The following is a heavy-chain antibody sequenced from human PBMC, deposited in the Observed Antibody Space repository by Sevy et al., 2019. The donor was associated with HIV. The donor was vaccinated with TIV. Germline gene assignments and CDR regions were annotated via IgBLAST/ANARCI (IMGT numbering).Heavy chain of an antibody. J-gene: IGHJ4*02. CDR3: AKTPMTEAAPYFDF. V-gene: IGHV3-9*01. D-gene: IGHD6-19*01. Sequence: GGSLRLSCAGSGFTFEDYALHWVRQAPGQGLEWVAGINWNSGSLDYADSVKGRFTISIDDAKNYLYLQMDTLRTEDRAVYYCAKTPMTEAAPYFDFWGQGTLVTVSS. CDR1: GFTFEDYA. CDR2: INWNSGSL.